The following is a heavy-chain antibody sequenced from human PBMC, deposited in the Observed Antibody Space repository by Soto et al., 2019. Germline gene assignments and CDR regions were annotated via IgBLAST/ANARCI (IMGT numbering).Heavy chain of an antibody. V-gene: IGHV4-4*07. D-gene: IGHD3-16*01. CDR1: GVSMRNSY. Sequence: SETLSLTCSVSGVSMRNSYWTWIRQSAGKGLEWIGRISTSGNTNYNPSLNSRLTMSVDTSKNQVSLKLTSVTAADTAVYYCARGGGVPALGDPWGQRTPVTVSS. CDR2: ISTSGNT. CDR3: ARGGGVPALGDP. J-gene: IGHJ5*02.